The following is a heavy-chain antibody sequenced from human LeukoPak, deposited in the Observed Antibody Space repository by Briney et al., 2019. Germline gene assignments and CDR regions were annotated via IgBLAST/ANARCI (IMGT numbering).Heavy chain of an antibody. V-gene: IGHV3-23*01. CDR1: GFTFSSYA. CDR3: AKDRGLRLGELSLD. J-gene: IGHJ4*02. Sequence: GGSLRLSCAASGFTFSSYAMSWVRQALGKGLEWVSAISGSGGSTYYADSVKGRFTISRDNSKNTLYLQMNSLRAEDTAVYYCAKDRGLRLGELSLDWGQGTLVTVSS. D-gene: IGHD3-16*02. CDR2: ISGSGGST.